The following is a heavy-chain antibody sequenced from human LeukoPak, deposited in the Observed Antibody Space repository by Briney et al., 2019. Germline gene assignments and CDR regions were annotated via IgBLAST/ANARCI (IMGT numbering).Heavy chain of an antibody. V-gene: IGHV3-23*01. J-gene: IGHJ4*02. CDR3: AKDRPSSGYSYGYDY. CDR1: GFTFSSYA. D-gene: IGHD5-18*01. CDR2: ISGSGGST. Sequence: PGGSLRLSCAASGFTFSSYAMSWVRQAPGKGLEWVSAISGSGGSTYYADSVKGRFTISRDNSKNTLYLQMNSLRAEDTVVYYCAKDRPSSGYSYGYDYWGQGTLVTVSS.